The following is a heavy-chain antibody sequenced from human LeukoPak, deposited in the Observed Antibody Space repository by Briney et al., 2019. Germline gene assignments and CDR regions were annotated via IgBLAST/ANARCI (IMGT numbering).Heavy chain of an antibody. Sequence: AGGSLRLSCAASGFTFSSYAMSWVRQAPGKGLEWVSAISSSGGNTYYADSVKGRFTISRDNSKNTLYLQMNSLGAEDTAVYYCAKGGSDYDDHGYSFDYWGQGALVTVSS. J-gene: IGHJ4*02. CDR3: AKGGSDYDDHGYSFDY. V-gene: IGHV3-23*01. CDR1: GFTFSSYA. D-gene: IGHD1-26*01. CDR2: ISSSGGNT.